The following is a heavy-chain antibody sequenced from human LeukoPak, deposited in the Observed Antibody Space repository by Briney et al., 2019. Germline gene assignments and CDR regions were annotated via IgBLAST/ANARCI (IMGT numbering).Heavy chain of an antibody. CDR2: ISYDGSNK. CDR3: ARVITMTAGGFDY. D-gene: IGHD3-22*01. J-gene: IGHJ4*02. Sequence: PGGSLRLSCAASGFTFSSYAMHWVRQAPGKGLEWVAVISYDGSNKYYADSVKGRFTISRDNSKNTVYLQMNSLRAEDTAVYYCARVITMTAGGFDYWGQGTLVTVSS. V-gene: IGHV3-30*04. CDR1: GFTFSSYA.